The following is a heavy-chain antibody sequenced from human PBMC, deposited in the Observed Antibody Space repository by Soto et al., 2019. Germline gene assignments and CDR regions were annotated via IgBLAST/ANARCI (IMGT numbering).Heavy chain of an antibody. CDR2: IKSRALGGTT. CDR3: TTVSYSSLVVVRFDA. J-gene: IGHJ4*01. V-gene: IGHV3-15*07. D-gene: IGHD2-15*01. CDR1: GFPFSNAW. Sequence: GGSLRLSCAGSGFPFSNAWINWVRHVPGKGLEWVGRIKSRALGGTTDFAAPVRGRFAITRDDSRNVAYMQMNSLHTEDTAVYYCTTVSYSSLVVVRFDAWGYGSVVTVSS.